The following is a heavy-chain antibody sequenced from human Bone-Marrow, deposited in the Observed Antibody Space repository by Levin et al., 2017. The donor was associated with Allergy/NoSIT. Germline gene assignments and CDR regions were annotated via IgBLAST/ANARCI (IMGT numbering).Heavy chain of an antibody. V-gene: IGHV3-64D*06. CDR2: ISTNGGDT. CDR3: GKDRTSGSGTGLLDY. Sequence: GGSLRLSCSASGFTFSNYAMHWVRLAPGKGLVYVSAISTNGGDTYYADSVKGRFTISRDNSRNTLYLQMSSLRAEDTALYYCGKDRTSGSGTGLLDYWGQGALVTVSP. CDR1: GFTFSNYA. D-gene: IGHD6-13*01. J-gene: IGHJ4*02.